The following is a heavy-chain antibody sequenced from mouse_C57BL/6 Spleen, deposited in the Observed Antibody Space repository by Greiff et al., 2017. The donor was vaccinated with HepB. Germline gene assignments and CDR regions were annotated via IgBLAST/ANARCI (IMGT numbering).Heavy chain of an antibody. Sequence: EVQLQQSGPELVKPGASVKISCKASGYTFTDYYMNWVKQSHGKSLEWIGDINPNNGGTSYNQKFKGKATLTVDKSSSTAYMELRSLTSEDSAVYYCARDEAQFAYWGQGTLVTVSA. D-gene: IGHD1-3*01. CDR1: GYTFTDYY. CDR2: INPNNGGT. CDR3: ARDEAQFAY. J-gene: IGHJ3*01. V-gene: IGHV1-26*01.